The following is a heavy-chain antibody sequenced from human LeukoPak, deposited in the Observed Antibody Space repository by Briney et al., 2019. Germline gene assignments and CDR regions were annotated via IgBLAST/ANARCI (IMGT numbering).Heavy chain of an antibody. V-gene: IGHV3-21*01. CDR1: GFTFSTYG. CDR3: AREMDCGRFSCGAYYFES. Sequence: GGSLRLSCAASGFTFSTYGMDWVRQAPGKGLEWVSSISSSSNYIHYADSVKGRFTISRDNAKNSLHLQMNSLRAEDTAVYFCAREMDCGRFSCGAYYFESWGQGTLVTVSS. D-gene: IGHD2-15*01. CDR2: ISSSSNYI. J-gene: IGHJ4*02.